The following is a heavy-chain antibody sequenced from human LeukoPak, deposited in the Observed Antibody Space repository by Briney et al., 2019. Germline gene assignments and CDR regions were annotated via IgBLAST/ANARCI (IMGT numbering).Heavy chain of an antibody. CDR3: ARGVGLRYLPY. CDR2: IYYSGST. CDR1: GGSVSSSDYY. Sequence: PSETLSLTCSVSGGSVSSSDYYWSWIRQPPGKGLEWIGYIYYSGSTYYNPSLKSRVTISVDTSKNQFSLKLSSVTAADTAVYYCARGVGLRYLPYWGQGTLVTVSS. V-gene: IGHV4-30-4*08. J-gene: IGHJ4*02. D-gene: IGHD3-9*01.